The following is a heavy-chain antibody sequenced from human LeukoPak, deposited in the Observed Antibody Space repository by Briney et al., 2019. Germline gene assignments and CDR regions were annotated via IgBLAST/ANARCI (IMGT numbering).Heavy chain of an antibody. V-gene: IGHV3-74*01. CDR1: GFTFRSYW. D-gene: IGHD6-19*01. J-gene: IGHJ4*02. Sequence: PGGSLRLSCAASGFTFRSYWMHWVRQAPGKGLVWVSRINTDGRSTSYADSVKGRFTISRDNAKNTLFLQMNSLRAEDTAVYYCARTVAGMDYFDYWGQGTLVTVSS. CDR2: INTDGRST. CDR3: ARTVAGMDYFDY.